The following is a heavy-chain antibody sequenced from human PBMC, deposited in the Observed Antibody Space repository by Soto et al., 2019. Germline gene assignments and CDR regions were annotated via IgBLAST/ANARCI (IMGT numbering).Heavy chain of an antibody. Sequence: SETLSLTWTVSGGSISRYYWSWIRQPPGKGLEWIGYIYYSGSTNYNPSLKSRVTISVDTSKNQFSLKLSSVTAADTAVYYCASYYYDSSGYTYYFDYWGQGTLVTVS. CDR1: GGSISRYY. CDR3: ASYYYDSSGYTYYFDY. CDR2: IYYSGST. D-gene: IGHD3-22*01. V-gene: IGHV4-59*01. J-gene: IGHJ4*02.